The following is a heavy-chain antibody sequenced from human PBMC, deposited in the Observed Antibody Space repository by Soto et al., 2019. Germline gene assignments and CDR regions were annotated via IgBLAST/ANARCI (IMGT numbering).Heavy chain of an antibody. CDR2: ISDGSST. J-gene: IGHJ6*02. D-gene: IGHD6-19*01. CDR1: GFTSSSYW. Sequence: GGSLRLSCATSGFTSSSYWIHWVRQAPGKGLVWVSRISDGSSTNYADSVKGRFTIPRDDAKNTLYLQMNSLRAEDTAVYYCARAVAGTRNGMDVWGQGTTVTVS. CDR3: ARAVAGTRNGMDV. V-gene: IGHV3-74*01.